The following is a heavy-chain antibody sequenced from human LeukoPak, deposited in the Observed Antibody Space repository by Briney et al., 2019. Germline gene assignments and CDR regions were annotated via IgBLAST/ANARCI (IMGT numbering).Heavy chain of an antibody. D-gene: IGHD3-22*01. CDR1: GDSISSHY. CDR3: ARDGLGLDAFDI. Sequence: SETLSLTCTVSGDSISSHYWSWIRQPPGKGLEWIGYIYYSGSTNYNPSLKSRVTISVDTSKNQFSLKLSSVTAADTAVYYCARDGLGLDAFDIWGQGTMVTVSS. CDR2: IYYSGST. V-gene: IGHV4-59*11. J-gene: IGHJ3*02.